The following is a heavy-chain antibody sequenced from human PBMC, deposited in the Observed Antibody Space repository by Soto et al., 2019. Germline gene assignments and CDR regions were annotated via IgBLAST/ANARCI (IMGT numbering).Heavy chain of an antibody. J-gene: IGHJ5*02. D-gene: IGHD1-1*01. Sequence: XGTLALTFTVSGASVSGFYGSWIRKSAGKGLEWIGRIYATGTTDYNPSLKSRVMMSVDTSKKQFSLKLRSVTAADTAVYYCVRDGKKTLRDWFDPWGQGISVTVSS. CDR1: GASVSGFY. V-gene: IGHV4-4*07. CDR2: IYATGTT. CDR3: VRDGKKTLRDWFDP.